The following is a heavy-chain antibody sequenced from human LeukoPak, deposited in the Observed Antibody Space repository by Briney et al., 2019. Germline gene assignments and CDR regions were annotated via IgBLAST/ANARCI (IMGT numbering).Heavy chain of an antibody. Sequence: GGSLRLSCVASGFTFSNYWMSWVRQAPGKGLEWVANIKQDGSGKYFVDSVKGRFTIPRDNVKNSLYLQMNSLRAEDTAVYYCVRGSSGTAVRGVSWAWFDPWGQGTLVTVSS. J-gene: IGHJ5*02. CDR3: VRGSSGTAVRGVSWAWFDP. CDR2: IKQDGSGK. V-gene: IGHV3-7*05. D-gene: IGHD3-10*01. CDR1: GFTFSNYW.